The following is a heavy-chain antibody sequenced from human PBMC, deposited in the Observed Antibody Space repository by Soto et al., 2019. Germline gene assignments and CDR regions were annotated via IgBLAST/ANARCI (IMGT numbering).Heavy chain of an antibody. J-gene: IGHJ5*02. CDR1: GFSFSSYG. Sequence: QVQLVESGGGVAQPGRSLRLSCEASGFSFSSYGMHWVRQAPGKGLVWVAIIYYDGSNTYYADYVKGRFTISRDNSKNTPYLQMNTRRADDTAVSCCGGEVVDGYFVPGASGFDTRGQGTLVTVSS. CDR3: GGEVVDGYFVPGASGFDT. V-gene: IGHV3-33*01. CDR2: IYYDGSNT. D-gene: IGHD2-2*01.